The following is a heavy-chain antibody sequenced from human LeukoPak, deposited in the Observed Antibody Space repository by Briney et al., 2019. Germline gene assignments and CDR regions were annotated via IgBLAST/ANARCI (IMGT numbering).Heavy chain of an antibody. V-gene: IGHV4-39*01. CDR2: IYYSGST. CDR3: ARASLGGYYPLFDY. J-gene: IGHJ4*02. CDR1: GGSISSSSYY. Sequence: PSETLSLTCTVSGGSISSSSYYWGWIRQPPGKGLEWIGSIYYSGSTYYNPSLKSRVTISVDTSKNQFSLKLSSVTAADTAVYYCARASLGGYYPLFDYWGQGTLVTVSS. D-gene: IGHD3-3*01.